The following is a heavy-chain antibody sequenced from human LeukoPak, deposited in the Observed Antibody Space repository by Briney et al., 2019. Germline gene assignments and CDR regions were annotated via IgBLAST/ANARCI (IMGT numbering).Heavy chain of an antibody. CDR2: IYYSGST. CDR1: GGSISSGGYY. D-gene: IGHD6-13*01. J-gene: IGHJ4*02. CDR3: AREDGAAADY. Sequence: SETLSLTCTVSGGSISSGGYYWSWIRQHPGKGLEWIGYIYYSGSTYYNPSLKSRVTISVDTSKNQFSQKLSSVTAADTAVYYCAREDGAAADYWGQGTLVTVSS. V-gene: IGHV4-31*03.